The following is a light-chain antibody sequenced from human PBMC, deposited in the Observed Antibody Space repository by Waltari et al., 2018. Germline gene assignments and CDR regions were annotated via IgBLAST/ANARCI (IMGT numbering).Light chain of an antibody. V-gene: IGLV2-14*01. CDR1: TSSVGHSQH. J-gene: IGLJ3*02. CDR2: DVT. Sequence: QSALTQPASVSGSPGQSITISCSGITSSVGHSQHVSWFQQHPGKVPKVMISDVTNRPSGVSNRFSGSKSGNTASLTISGLQAEDEADYYCISFTTSGTWVFGGGTKLTVL. CDR3: ISFTTSGTWV.